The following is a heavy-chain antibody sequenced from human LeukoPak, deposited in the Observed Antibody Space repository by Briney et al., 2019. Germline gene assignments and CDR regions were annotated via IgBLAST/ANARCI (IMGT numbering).Heavy chain of an antibody. CDR3: ARSPRGYSYESDY. J-gene: IGHJ4*02. CDR1: GGTISSYY. Sequence: SETLSLTFTGTGGTISSYYWHWIRQPPSKGREGIGHIYYSGSTNYNPSIKSQVTISLDTSKNHFSLKLSSVNAADTAVYYCARSPRGYSYESDYWGQGTLVTVSS. D-gene: IGHD5-18*01. V-gene: IGHV4-59*01. CDR2: IYYSGST.